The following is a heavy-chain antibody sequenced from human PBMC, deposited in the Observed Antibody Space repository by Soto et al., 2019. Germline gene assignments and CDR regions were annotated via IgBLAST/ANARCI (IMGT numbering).Heavy chain of an antibody. D-gene: IGHD3-22*01. CDR1: GGSISSYY. J-gene: IGHJ4*02. CDR2: IYYSGST. V-gene: IGHV4-59*01. CDR3: ASSSGDYYDSSGYYF. Sequence: SETLSLTCTVSGGSISSYYWSWIRQPPGKGLEWIGYIYYSGSTNYNPSLKSRVTISVDTSKNQFSLKLSSVTAADTAVYYCASSSGDYYDSSGYYFWGQGTLVTVSS.